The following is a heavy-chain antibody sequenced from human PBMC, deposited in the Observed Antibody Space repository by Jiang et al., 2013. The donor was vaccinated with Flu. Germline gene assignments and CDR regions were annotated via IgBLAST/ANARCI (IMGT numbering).Heavy chain of an antibody. V-gene: IGHV4-34*01. J-gene: IGHJ4*02. Sequence: LLKPSETLSLTCAVYGGSFSDYYWSWIRQPPGKGLEWIGQINHSGRANYNPSLKSRVTISVDTSKNQLSLKLSSVTAADMAVYYCARHKPNARAFEYWGQGTLVTVSS. CDR3: ARHKPNARAFEY. D-gene: IGHD1-1*01. CDR2: INHSGRA. CDR1: GGSFSDYY.